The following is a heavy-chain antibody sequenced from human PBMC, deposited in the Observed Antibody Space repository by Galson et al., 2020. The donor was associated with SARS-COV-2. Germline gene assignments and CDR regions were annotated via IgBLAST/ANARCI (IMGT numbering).Heavy chain of an antibody. CDR2: MNPNSGNT. CDR3: ARGWMATIPLYYYYGMDV. CDR1: GYTITSYD. Sequence: ASVKVSCKASGYTITSYDINWVRQATGQGLEWMGWMNPNSGNTGYAQKFQGRVTMTRNTSISTAYMELSSLRSEDTAVYYCARGWMATIPLYYYYGMDVWGQGTTVTVSS. V-gene: IGHV1-8*01. D-gene: IGHD5-12*01. J-gene: IGHJ6*02.